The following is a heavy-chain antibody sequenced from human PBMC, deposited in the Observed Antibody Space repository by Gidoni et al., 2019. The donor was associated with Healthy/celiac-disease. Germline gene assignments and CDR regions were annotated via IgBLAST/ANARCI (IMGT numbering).Heavy chain of an antibody. D-gene: IGHD1-1*01. CDR3: ARLFSAGTITAAIDY. Sequence: EAQLVQSGPEVKKPGESLKISCKVSGYSFTSYGIGWVRQMTGKGREWMGIIYHGDSDTRYSPTFQGQVTISADKAISTAYRQWSSLKASDTAMYYCARLFSAGTITAAIDYWGQGTLVTVS. J-gene: IGHJ4*02. CDR1: GYSFTSYG. V-gene: IGHV5-51*01. CDR2: IYHGDSDT.